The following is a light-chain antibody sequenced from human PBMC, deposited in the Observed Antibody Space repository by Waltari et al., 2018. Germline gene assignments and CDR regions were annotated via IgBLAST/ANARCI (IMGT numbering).Light chain of an antibody. CDR2: EVN. CDR1: RSHVGGYNY. Sequence: QSALTQPPSASGSPGQSVTISCPGTRSHVGGYNYVSWYQQHPGKAPKLMIYEVNKRPSGVPDRFSGSKSGNTASLTVSGLQAEDEADYYCSSYAGSNDVVFGGGTKLTVL. V-gene: IGLV2-8*01. CDR3: SSYAGSNDVV. J-gene: IGLJ2*01.